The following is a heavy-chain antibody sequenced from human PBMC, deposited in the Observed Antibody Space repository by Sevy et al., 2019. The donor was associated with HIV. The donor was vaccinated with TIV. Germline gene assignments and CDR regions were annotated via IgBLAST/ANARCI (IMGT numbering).Heavy chain of an antibody. CDR1: GLTFYSHD. CDR3: VKEQGGWGNFDY. V-gene: IGHV3-23*01. D-gene: IGHD6-19*01. J-gene: IGHJ4*02. Sequence: GGSLRLSCVASGLTFYSHDMNWVRPAPGRGPEWVSRIIPSSDIIDYADFVKGRFTVSRDNSKNTLFLQMDSLRADDTALYYCVKEQGGWGNFDYWGQGTLVTVSS. CDR2: IIPSSDII.